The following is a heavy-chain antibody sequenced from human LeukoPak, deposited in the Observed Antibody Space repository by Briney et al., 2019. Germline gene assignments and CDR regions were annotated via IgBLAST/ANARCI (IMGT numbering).Heavy chain of an antibody. J-gene: IGHJ4*02. CDR2: IYYSGST. D-gene: IGHD3-10*01. V-gene: IGHV4-59*01. CDR1: GGSISGYY. CDR3: AKHSAYGPYFDY. Sequence: SETLSLTCTVSGGSISGYYWSWIRQPPGKGLEWIGYIYYSGSTYYNPSLKSRVTISVDTSKNQFSLKLSSVTAADTAVYYCAKHSAYGPYFDYWGQGTLVTVSS.